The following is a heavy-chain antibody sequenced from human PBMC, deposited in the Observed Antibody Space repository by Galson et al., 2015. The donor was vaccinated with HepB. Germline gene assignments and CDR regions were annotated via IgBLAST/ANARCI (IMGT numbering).Heavy chain of an antibody. CDR2: TNPDGSIT. CDR1: GFIFSSYW. V-gene: IGHV3-74*01. CDR3: TRDPYGDPNTAS. D-gene: IGHD4-17*01. Sequence: SLRLSCAASGFIFSSYWMHWVRQAPGKGLVWVSRTNPDGSITTYADSVKARFTISRDSAKNTLYLQMFGLRVEDTAVYYCTRDPYGDPNTASWSQGSLVTVSS. J-gene: IGHJ5*02.